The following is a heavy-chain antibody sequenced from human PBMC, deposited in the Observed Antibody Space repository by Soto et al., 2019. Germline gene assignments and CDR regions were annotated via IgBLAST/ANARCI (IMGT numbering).Heavy chain of an antibody. CDR2: IHPDSGDT. CDR1: GYTFTGYY. J-gene: IGHJ6*02. V-gene: IGHV1-2*02. D-gene: IGHD3-10*01. Sequence: QVQLVQSGAEVKKPGASVKVSCKASGYTFTGYYMHWVRQAPGQGLEWMGWIHPDSGDTKYAQKFQGGVTMTRDTSINTAYMELSSLKSDDTAVYYCARLNYFASGSEYYHGMDVWGQGTTVSVSS. CDR3: ARLNYFASGSEYYHGMDV.